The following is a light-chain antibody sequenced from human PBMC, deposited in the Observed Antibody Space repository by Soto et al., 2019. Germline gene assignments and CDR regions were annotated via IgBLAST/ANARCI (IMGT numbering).Light chain of an antibody. Sequence: IVFTQSPDTLCVSPGGTTTFSCMASPRISRTLAWYPLTSGLPPWLSIYDASTRATGFPARFSGSGSGTEFTLTISSLQSEDFAVYYCQQYNNWPLTLGGGTKVDIK. CDR3: QQYNNWPLT. CDR2: DAS. CDR1: PRISRT. J-gene: IGKJ4*01. V-gene: IGKV3D-15*01.